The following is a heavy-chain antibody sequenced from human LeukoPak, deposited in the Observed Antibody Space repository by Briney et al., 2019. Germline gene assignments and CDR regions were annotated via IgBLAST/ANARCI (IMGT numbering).Heavy chain of an antibody. J-gene: IGHJ4*02. D-gene: IGHD2-21*02. V-gene: IGHV3-30*18. CDR3: AKGLAYCGGDCYSSYFDY. Sequence: SGGSLRLSCAASGFTISSYGMHWVRQAPGKGLEWVAVISYDGSNKYYADSVKGRFTISRDNSKNTLYLQMNSLRAEDTAVYYCAKGLAYCGGDCYSSYFDYWGQGTLVTVSS. CDR1: GFTISSYG. CDR2: ISYDGSNK.